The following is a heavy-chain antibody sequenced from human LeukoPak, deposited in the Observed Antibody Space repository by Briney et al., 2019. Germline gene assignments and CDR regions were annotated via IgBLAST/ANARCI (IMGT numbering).Heavy chain of an antibody. Sequence: TDTLSLTCSVFGGSISSTTYYWVWIRQPPGKGLECIASIHYTGRAYYNPSLKSRATISADTSKNHLSLHLRTVTAADTAVYYCARHFDNGDYKNTFDIWGQGTMVTVSS. CDR2: IHYTGRA. CDR1: GGSISSTTYY. CDR3: ARHFDNGDYKNTFDI. V-gene: IGHV4-39*01. J-gene: IGHJ3*02. D-gene: IGHD4-17*01.